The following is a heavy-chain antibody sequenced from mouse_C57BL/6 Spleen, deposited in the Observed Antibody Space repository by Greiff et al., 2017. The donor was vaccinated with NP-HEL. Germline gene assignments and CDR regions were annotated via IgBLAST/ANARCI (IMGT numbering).Heavy chain of an antibody. CDR1: GYTFTDYE. D-gene: IGHD2-2*01. CDR2: IDPETGGT. V-gene: IGHV1-15*01. CDR3: TRVGLPYYFDY. J-gene: IGHJ2*01. Sequence: QVHVKQSGAELVRPGASVTLSCKASGYTFTDYEMHWVKQTPVHGLEWIGAIDPETGGTAYNQKFKGKAILTADKSSSTAYMELRSLTSEDSAVYYCTRVGLPYYFDYWGQGTTLTVSS.